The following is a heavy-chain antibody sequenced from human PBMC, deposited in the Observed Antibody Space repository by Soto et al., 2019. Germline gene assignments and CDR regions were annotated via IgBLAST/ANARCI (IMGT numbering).Heavy chain of an antibody. CDR2: INSDGSST. CDR3: VLRNWFDP. V-gene: IGHV3-74*01. D-gene: IGHD3-16*01. J-gene: IGHJ5*02. Sequence: PXVCLRLSCAACGFTVSGYGMHWVRQAPGKGLVWVSRINSDGSSTSYADSVKGRFTISRDNAKNTLYLQMNSLRAEDTAVYYCVLRNWFDPWGQGTLVTVSS. CDR1: GFTVSGYG.